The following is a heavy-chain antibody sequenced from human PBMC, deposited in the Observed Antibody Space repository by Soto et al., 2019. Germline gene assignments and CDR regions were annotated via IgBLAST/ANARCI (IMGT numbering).Heavy chain of an antibody. CDR1: GGTFTSYT. J-gene: IGHJ6*02. D-gene: IGHD4-17*01. Sequence: QVQLVQSGAEVKKPGSSVKVSCKASGGTFTSYTITWVRRAPGQGLGWMGGIIPLFGTTNYAQKFQGRVTITADESTTTAYMELSSLRSEDTAVYYCARETTTVTRDYFYYGMDVWGQGTTVTVSS. V-gene: IGHV1-69*01. CDR3: ARETTTVTRDYFYYGMDV. CDR2: IIPLFGTT.